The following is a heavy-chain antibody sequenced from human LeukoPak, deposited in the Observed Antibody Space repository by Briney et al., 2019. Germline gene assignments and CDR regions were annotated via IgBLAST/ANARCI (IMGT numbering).Heavy chain of an antibody. D-gene: IGHD3-3*01. Sequence: PGRSLRLSCAASGFTFDDYAMHWGRQAPGKGLEWVSGISWNSGSIGYADPVKGRFTISRDNAKNSLYLQMNSLRAEDTALYYCAKSTRDDFWSGYYVDYWGQGTLVTVSS. V-gene: IGHV3-9*01. CDR2: ISWNSGSI. CDR3: AKSTRDDFWSGYYVDY. J-gene: IGHJ4*02. CDR1: GFTFDDYA.